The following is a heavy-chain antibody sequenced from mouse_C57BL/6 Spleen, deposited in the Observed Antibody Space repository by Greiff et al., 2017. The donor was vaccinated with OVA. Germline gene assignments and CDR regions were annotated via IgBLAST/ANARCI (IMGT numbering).Heavy chain of an antibody. J-gene: IGHJ4*01. Sequence: VQLQESGPGLVAPSQSLSITCTVSGFSLTSYAISWVRQPPGKGLEWLGVIWTGGGTNYNSALKSRLSISKDNSKSQVFLKMNSLQTDDTARYYCARNWGEYYGSSYAMDYWGQGTSVTVAS. CDR2: IWTGGGT. V-gene: IGHV2-9-1*01. D-gene: IGHD1-1*01. CDR3: ARNWGEYYGSSYAMDY. CDR1: GFSLTSYA.